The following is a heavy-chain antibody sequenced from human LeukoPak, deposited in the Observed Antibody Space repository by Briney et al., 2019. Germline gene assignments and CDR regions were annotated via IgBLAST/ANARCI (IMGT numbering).Heavy chain of an antibody. V-gene: IGHV3-23*01. CDR1: GFTFSSYA. CDR3: AKSGGSSWPHFDC. CDR2: ISGSAGST. J-gene: IGHJ4*02. Sequence: GGSLRLSCAASGFTFSSYAMSWVRQAPGKGLEWVSAISGSAGSTYYADSVKGRFTISRDNSENTLYLQMNSLRAEDTAVYYCAKSGGSSWPHFDCWGQGTLVTVSS. D-gene: IGHD6-13*01.